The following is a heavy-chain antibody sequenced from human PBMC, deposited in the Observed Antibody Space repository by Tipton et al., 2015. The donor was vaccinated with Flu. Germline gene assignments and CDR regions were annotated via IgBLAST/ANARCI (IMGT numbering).Heavy chain of an antibody. CDR3: ARDATWSPLLSGRYAFDI. CDR2: IYYSGST. J-gene: IGHJ3*02. V-gene: IGHV4-59*01. D-gene: IGHD5-12*01. Sequence: GLVKPSETLSLTCTVSGGSISSYYWSWIRQPPGKGLEWIGYIYYSGSTNYNPSLKSRVTISVDTSKNQFSLKLSSVTAADTAVYYCARDATWSPLLSGRYAFDIWGQGTMVTVSS. CDR1: GGSISSYY.